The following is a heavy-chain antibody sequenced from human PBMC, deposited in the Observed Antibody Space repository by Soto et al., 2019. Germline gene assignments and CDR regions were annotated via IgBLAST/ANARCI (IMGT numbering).Heavy chain of an antibody. CDR1: GDSITNSDW. CDR3: VRNGYYCLDI. V-gene: IGHV4-4*02. J-gene: IGHJ6*02. CDR2: IHHSGAT. Sequence: QVQLQESGPGLVKSSGTLSLTCTVSGDSITNSDWWSWVRQSPGKGREWIGEIHHSGATNYNPSLKSRVTISVDKSTNHLSLKVSSVTAADTAVYYCVRNGYYCLDIWGQGTTVTVSS.